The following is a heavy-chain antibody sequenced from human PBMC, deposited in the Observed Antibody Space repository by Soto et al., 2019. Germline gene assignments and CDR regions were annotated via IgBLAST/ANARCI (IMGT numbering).Heavy chain of an antibody. CDR1: XGSISSNXX. CDR3: TFALAGGRRFDY. V-gene: IGHV4-4*02. Sequence: QVQLQESGPGLVKPSETLSLTCAXSXGSISSNXXXXXXXXXXXXGLEWIGESYHTGTTNYNPSLKSRVTISVDKSKNQFSLKLNAVTAADTAVYYSTFALAGGRRFDYWGQGALVTVSS. D-gene: IGHD7-27*01. J-gene: IGHJ4*02. CDR2: SYHTGTT.